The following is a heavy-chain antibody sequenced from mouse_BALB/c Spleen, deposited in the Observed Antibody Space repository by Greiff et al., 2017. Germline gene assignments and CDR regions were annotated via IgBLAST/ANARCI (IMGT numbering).Heavy chain of an antibody. V-gene: IGHV1S29*02. CDR1: GYTFTDYN. Sequence: EVQLQESGPELVKPGASVKISCKASGYTFTDYNMHWVKQSHGKSLEWIGYIYPYNGGTGYNQKFKSKATLTVDNSSSTAYMELRSLTSEDSAVYYCARGLGADRGQGTLVTVSA. J-gene: IGHJ3*01. CDR3: ARGLGAD. CDR2: IYPYNGGT.